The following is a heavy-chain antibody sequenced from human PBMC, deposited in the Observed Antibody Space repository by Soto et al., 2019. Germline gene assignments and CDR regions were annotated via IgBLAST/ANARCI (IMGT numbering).Heavy chain of an antibody. J-gene: IGHJ4*02. CDR3: AKDGGWSLAVAGLFDY. Sequence: GGSLRLSCVVSGSTFSSDDMSWVRQATGRGLEWVSGISDSGGSTYYADSVKGRFTISRDNAKNTLYLQMKSLRVEDTALYYCAKDGGWSLAVAGLFDYWGPGTPVTVSS. D-gene: IGHD6-19*01. CDR1: GSTFSSDD. V-gene: IGHV3-23*01. CDR2: ISDSGGST.